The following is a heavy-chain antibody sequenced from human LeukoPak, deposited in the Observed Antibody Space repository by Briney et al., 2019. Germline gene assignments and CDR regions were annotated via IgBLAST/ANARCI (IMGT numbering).Heavy chain of an antibody. CDR3: ARDPQHSMDV. J-gene: IGHJ6*02. CDR1: GFTLSSHG. Sequence: GGSLRLSRVASGFTLSSHGMHWVRQAPGKGLEWVAVLWYDGRNKYYADSVKGRFTISRDDSKNTLYLQMNSLRAEDTAVHYCARDPQHSMDVWGQGTTITVSS. CDR2: LWYDGRNK. D-gene: IGHD5-18*01. V-gene: IGHV3-33*01.